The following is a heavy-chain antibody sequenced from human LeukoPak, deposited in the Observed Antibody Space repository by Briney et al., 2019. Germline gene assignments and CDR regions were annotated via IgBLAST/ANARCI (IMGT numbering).Heavy chain of an antibody. J-gene: IGHJ4*02. CDR3: ARDRYNWNDIDY. CDR1: GYTFTSYF. CDR2: INPSGGST. D-gene: IGHD1-1*01. Sequence: GASVKVSCKASGYTFTSYFIHWVRQAPGQGLEWMGIINPSGGSTRYAQKFQGRVTMTRDTSTSTAYMELRSLRSDDTAVYYCARDRYNWNDIDYWGQGTLVTVSS. V-gene: IGHV1-46*01.